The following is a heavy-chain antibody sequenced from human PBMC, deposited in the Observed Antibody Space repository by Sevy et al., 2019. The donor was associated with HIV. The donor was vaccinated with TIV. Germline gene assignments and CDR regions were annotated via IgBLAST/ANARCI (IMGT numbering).Heavy chain of an antibody. Sequence: GGSLSLSGEAPGFTLILTGMTWVAHPPGRGLWWVSGVIGNGSSQNYADSVKGRFTISRDNAKNTLYLQMNSLRAEDTAVYYCTRVGDGYNHDYWGQGTLVTVSS. CDR3: TRVGDGYNHDY. D-gene: IGHD5-12*01. J-gene: IGHJ4*02. CDR1: GFTLILTG. V-gene: IGHV3-74*01. CDR2: VIGNGSSQ.